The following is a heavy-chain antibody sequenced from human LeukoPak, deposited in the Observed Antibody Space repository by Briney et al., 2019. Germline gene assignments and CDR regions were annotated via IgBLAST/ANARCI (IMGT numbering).Heavy chain of an antibody. CDR3: ASSEWELLRYDY. Sequence: GWALRLSCAASGFTFSDYYMSWIRQAPGKGLEGVSYISSSGTTIYYADSVKGRFTISRDNAKNSLYLQMNSLRAEDTAVYYCASSEWELLRYDYWGQGTLVTVSS. CDR1: GFTFSDYY. J-gene: IGHJ4*02. CDR2: ISSSGTTI. D-gene: IGHD1-26*01. V-gene: IGHV3-11*01.